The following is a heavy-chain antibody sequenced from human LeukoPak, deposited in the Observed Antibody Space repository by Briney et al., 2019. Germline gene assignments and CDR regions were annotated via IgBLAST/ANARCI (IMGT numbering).Heavy chain of an antibody. J-gene: IGHJ4*02. D-gene: IGHD2-2*01. V-gene: IGHV1-2*02. CDR2: INPNSGGT. CDR1: GYTFTGYY. CDR3: ARGSEGSTSCSYDY. Sequence: ASVKVSCKASGYTFTGYYMHWVRQAPGRGLEWMGWINPNSGGTNYAQKFQGRVTMTRDTSISTAYMELSRLRSDDTAVYYCARGSEGSTSCSYDYWGQGTLVTVSS.